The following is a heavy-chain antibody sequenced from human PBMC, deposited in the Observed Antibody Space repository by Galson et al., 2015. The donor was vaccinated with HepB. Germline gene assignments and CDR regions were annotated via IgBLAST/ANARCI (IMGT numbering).Heavy chain of an antibody. CDR3: AKAYCSGGSCYFDY. J-gene: IGHJ4*02. V-gene: IGHV3-23*01. Sequence: SLRLSCAASGFTFNSYDMNWVRQAPGKGLEWVSTISPNGARTFSADSVKGRFTISRDNSKNTLYLQMNTVRAEDTAVYYCAKAYCSGGSCYFDYWGQGTLVTVSS. CDR2: ISPNGART. D-gene: IGHD2-15*01. CDR1: GFTFNSYD.